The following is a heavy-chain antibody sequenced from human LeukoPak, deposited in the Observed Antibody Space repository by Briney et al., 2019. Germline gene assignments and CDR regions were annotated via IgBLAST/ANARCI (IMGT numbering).Heavy chain of an antibody. CDR3: ARDGFYYHYYMDV. J-gene: IGHJ6*03. V-gene: IGHV4-39*07. CDR1: GGTFTSSTYF. D-gene: IGHD1-14*01. CDR2: ISYSGAT. Sequence: PSETLSLTCTLSGGTFTSSTYFWGWLRQPPGMGLEWIGSISYSGATYYNPSLKSRVSMSVHTSKNQFSLKLSSVTAADTAVYYCARDGFYYHYYMDVWGEGTTVTVSS.